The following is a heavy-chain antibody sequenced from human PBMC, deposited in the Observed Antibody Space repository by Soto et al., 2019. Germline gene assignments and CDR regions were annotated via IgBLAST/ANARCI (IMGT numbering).Heavy chain of an antibody. Sequence: QVHLVQSGAEVKKPGASMKVSYKCSGYTFTSYGITWVRQAPGQGLEWMGWISAHNDNTDYAQKLQGRVTVTRDTSTSTAYMELRSLRSDDTAVYYCARGRYGDYWGQGALVTVSS. V-gene: IGHV1-18*01. D-gene: IGHD1-1*01. CDR3: ARGRYGDY. CDR2: ISAHNDNT. CDR1: GYTFTSYG. J-gene: IGHJ4*02.